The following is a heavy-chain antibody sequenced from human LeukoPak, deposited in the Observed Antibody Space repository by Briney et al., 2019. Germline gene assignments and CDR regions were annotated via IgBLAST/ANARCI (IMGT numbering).Heavy chain of an antibody. CDR3: ARHKDWTFDY. J-gene: IGHJ4*02. D-gene: IGHD3/OR15-3a*01. V-gene: IGHV3-33*01. CDR1: GFTFGSYD. CDR2: IWYDGSNK. Sequence: PGGSLRLSCAASGFTFGSYDMHWVRQAPGKGLEWVVVIWYDGSNKYYADSVKGRFTISRDISKNTLYLQMNSLRAEDTAVYYCARHKDWTFDYWGQGTLVTVSS.